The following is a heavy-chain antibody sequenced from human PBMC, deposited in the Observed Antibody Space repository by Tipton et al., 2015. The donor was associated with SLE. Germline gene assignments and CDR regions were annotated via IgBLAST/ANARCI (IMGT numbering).Heavy chain of an antibody. J-gene: IGHJ4*02. CDR2: IDYTANP. CDR3: ARSWNDAPPDLGY. Sequence: TLSLTCTVSGGSISNSYWTWIRQPPGKGLEWIGNIDYTANPNYSPSLKSRVTISIDTSTNHFSLKLRSVTAADTAVYYCARSWNDAPPDLGYWGQGTLVTVSS. CDR1: GGSISNSY. D-gene: IGHD1-1*01. V-gene: IGHV4-59*01.